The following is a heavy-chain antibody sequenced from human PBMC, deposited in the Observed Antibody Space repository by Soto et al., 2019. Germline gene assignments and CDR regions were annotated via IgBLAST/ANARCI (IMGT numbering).Heavy chain of an antibody. CDR3: ARGGYSSGWYVWYFDL. D-gene: IGHD6-19*01. J-gene: IGHJ2*01. Sequence: QVQLVQSGAEVKKPGSSVKVSCKASGGTFSSYTISWVRQAPGQGLEWMGRIIPILGIANYAQKFQGRVTITADKSTSTAYMELSSLRSEDTVVYYCARGGYSSGWYVWYFDLWGRGTLGTVSS. V-gene: IGHV1-69*02. CDR1: GGTFSSYT. CDR2: IIPILGIA.